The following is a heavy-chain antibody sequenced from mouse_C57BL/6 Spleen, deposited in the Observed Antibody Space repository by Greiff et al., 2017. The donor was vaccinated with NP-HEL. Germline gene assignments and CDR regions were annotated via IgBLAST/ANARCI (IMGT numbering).Heavy chain of an antibody. CDR2: IDPEDGET. J-gene: IGHJ2*01. D-gene: IGHD1-1*01. Sequence: VQLQQSGAELVKPGASVKLSCTASGFNIKDYYMHWVKQRTEQGLEWIGRIDPEDGETKYAPKFQGKATLTADTSSNTAYLQLSSLTSEDTAVYYCARSPTVVAPYFDDWGQGTTLSVSS. CDR3: ARSPTVVAPYFDD. CDR1: GFNIKDYY. V-gene: IGHV14-2*01.